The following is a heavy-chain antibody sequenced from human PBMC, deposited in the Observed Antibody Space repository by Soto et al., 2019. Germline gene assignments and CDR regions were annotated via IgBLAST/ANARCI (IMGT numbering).Heavy chain of an antibody. CDR1: GFTVSSNY. J-gene: IGHJ4*02. V-gene: IGHV3-66*01. CDR2: IYSGGST. CDR3: ASDSRGSGWYNFDY. D-gene: IGHD6-19*01. Sequence: GALRLSCAASGFTVSSNYMSWVRQAPGKGLEWVSVIYSGGSTYYADSVKGRFTISRDNSKNTLYLQMNSLRAEDTAVYYCASDSRGSGWYNFDYWGQGTLVTVSS.